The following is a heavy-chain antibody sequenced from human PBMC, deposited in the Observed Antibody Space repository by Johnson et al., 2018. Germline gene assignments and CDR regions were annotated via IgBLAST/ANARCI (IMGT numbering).Heavy chain of an antibody. CDR1: GYTFTTYT. CDR2: INAGNGHT. D-gene: IGHD3-22*01. V-gene: IGHV1-3*01. J-gene: IGHJ4*02. CDR3: ARGNMKVVNY. Sequence: QVQLVQSGAEVKKPGASXKVSCKASGYTFTTYTMHWVRQAPGQRLEWMGWINAGNGHTKYSQKFQGRVTFTMDTSATTAHMELSSLRSEDTAVYFCARGNMKVVNYWGQGTLVTVSS.